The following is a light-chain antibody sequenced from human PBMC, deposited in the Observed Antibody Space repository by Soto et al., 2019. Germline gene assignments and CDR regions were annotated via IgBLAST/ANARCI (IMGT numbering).Light chain of an antibody. Sequence: DIQMTQSPSTMSASVGDRVTITCRASQSIDSWLDWYQQKPGKAPKFLMYKASNLESGVPLRFSGSGSETEFTLTISSLQPDDFAIYYCQHYKSYPWTCGQGTKVEIK. CDR2: KAS. J-gene: IGKJ1*01. CDR1: QSIDSW. V-gene: IGKV1-5*03. CDR3: QHYKSYPWT.